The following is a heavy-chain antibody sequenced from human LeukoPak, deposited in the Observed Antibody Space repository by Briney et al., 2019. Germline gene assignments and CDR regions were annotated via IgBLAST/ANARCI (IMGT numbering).Heavy chain of an antibody. CDR2: IDHSGST. CDR3: ARDGLAASGGWLDP. V-gene: IGHV4-38-2*02. D-gene: IGHD6-13*01. CDR1: GASISGSGYY. J-gene: IGHJ5*02. Sequence: PSETLSLTCTVSGASISGSGYYWGWIRQPPGKGLEWIGNIDHSGSTYYNPSLKSRVTISVDTSKSQFSLKVNSVTAADTAVYYCARDGLAASGGWLDPWGQGTLVTVSS.